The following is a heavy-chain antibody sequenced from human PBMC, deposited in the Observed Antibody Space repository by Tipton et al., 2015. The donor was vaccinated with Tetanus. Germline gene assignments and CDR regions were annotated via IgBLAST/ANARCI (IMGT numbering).Heavy chain of an antibody. J-gene: IGHJ4*02. CDR1: GDSLSNGDYY. CDR3: ARESITMFGVVSIDY. CDR2: IYYSGST. V-gene: IGHV4-30-4*01. Sequence: GLVKPSETLSLTCTVSGDSLSNGDYYWSWIRQPPGKGLESIGYIYYSGSTYYNPSLKSRVTISVDTSKNQFSLRLSSVTAADTAVYYCARESITMFGVVSIDYWGQGTLVTVSS. D-gene: IGHD3-3*01.